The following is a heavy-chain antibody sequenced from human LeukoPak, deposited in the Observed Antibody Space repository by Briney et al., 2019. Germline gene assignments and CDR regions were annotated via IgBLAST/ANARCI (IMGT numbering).Heavy chain of an antibody. CDR1: GGSFSGYY. Sequence: SETLSLTCAVYGGSFSGYYWSWIRQPPGKGLEWIGEINHSGSTNYNPSLKSRVTISVDTSKNQFSLKLSSVTAADTAVYYCARVNVGELTIDIDSSGYWYYFDYWGQGTLVTASS. V-gene: IGHV4-34*01. CDR2: INHSGST. CDR3: ARVNVGELTIDIDSSGYWYYFDY. D-gene: IGHD3-22*01. J-gene: IGHJ4*02.